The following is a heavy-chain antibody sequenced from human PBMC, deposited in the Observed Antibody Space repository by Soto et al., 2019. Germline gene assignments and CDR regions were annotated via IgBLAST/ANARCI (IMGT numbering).Heavy chain of an antibody. CDR3: ARGFNSALDI. Sequence: GRPMRLSCAATGFIFRSYWMSWVRQAPGKGLEWVANIKQDGSEKYYVDSAKGRFTISRDNAKNSLHLQMNSLRAEDTAVYYCARGFNSALDIWGQGKMVTVSS. V-gene: IGHV3-7*01. J-gene: IGHJ3*02. CDR2: IKQDGSEK. CDR1: GFIFRSYW.